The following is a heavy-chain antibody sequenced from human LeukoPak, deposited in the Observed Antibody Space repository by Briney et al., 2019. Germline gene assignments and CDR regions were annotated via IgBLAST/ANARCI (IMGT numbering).Heavy chain of an antibody. CDR2: ISAYSGST. Sequence: ASVKVSCKATGYTFTNYGFTWVRQAPGQGLEWMGWISAYSGSTNYAQKLQGRVTMTTDTSTSTAYMELRSLRSDNTAVYYCARVGYYGSGSYYRFDYWGQGTLVTVSS. CDR1: GYTFTNYG. CDR3: ARVGYYGSGSYYRFDY. V-gene: IGHV1-18*01. J-gene: IGHJ4*02. D-gene: IGHD3-10*01.